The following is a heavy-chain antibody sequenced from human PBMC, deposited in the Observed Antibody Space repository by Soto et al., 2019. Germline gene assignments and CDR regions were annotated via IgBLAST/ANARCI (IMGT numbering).Heavy chain of an antibody. V-gene: IGHV1-18*01. D-gene: IGHD2-8*01. CDR1: GYTFTSFG. CDR2: ISAYNGNT. CDR3: ARDRSMYYGMDV. Sequence: QVQLVQSGGEVKKPGASVKVSCKATGYTFTSFGISWVRQAPGQGLEWMGWISAYNGNTNYALKLQGRVTMTTDTSTSTAYMELRSLTSDDTAVYYCARDRSMYYGMDVWGQGTTVTVSS. J-gene: IGHJ6*02.